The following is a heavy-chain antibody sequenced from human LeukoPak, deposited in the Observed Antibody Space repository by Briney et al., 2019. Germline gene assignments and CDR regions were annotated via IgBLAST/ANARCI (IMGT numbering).Heavy chain of an antibody. D-gene: IGHD3-10*01. CDR2: IYYTGNT. CDR3: ARARRYYYGSIDY. Sequence: SETLSLTCTVSGDTTSSSGYYWGWVRQPPGKGLEWIGSIYYTGNTYYNPSLKSRVTISLDTSKNQFSLKLSSMTAADTAVYSCARARRYYYGSIDYWGQGTLVTVSS. CDR1: GDTTSSSGYY. V-gene: IGHV4-39*07. J-gene: IGHJ4*02.